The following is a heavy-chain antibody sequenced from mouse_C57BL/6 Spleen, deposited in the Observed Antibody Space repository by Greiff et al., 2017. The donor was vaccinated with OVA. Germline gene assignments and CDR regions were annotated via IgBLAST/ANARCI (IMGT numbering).Heavy chain of an antibody. CDR2: ISSGSSTI. J-gene: IGHJ2*01. CDR1: GFTFSDYG. Sequence: DVMLVESGGGLVKPGGSLKLSCAASGFTFSDYGMHWVRQAPEKGLEWVAYISSGSSTIYYADTVKGRFTISRDNAKNTLFLQMTSLRSEDTAMYYCARGVAGTEGDYFDYWGQGTTLTVSS. D-gene: IGHD1-1*01. CDR3: ARGVAGTEGDYFDY. V-gene: IGHV5-17*01.